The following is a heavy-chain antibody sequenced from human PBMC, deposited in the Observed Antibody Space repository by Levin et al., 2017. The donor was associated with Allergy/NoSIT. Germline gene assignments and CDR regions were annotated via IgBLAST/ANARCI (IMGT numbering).Heavy chain of an antibody. J-gene: IGHJ6*02. Sequence: GGSLRLSCAASGFTFSDYYMSWIRQAPGKGLEWVSYISSSGSTIYYADSVKGRFTISRDNAKNSLYLQMNSLRAEDTAVYYCARDTTRPNIAVAGRVSYDGMDGWGQGTTVTVSS. CDR3: ARDTTRPNIAVAGRVSYDGMDG. CDR2: ISSSGSTI. D-gene: IGHD6-19*01. V-gene: IGHV3-11*01. CDR1: GFTFSDYY.